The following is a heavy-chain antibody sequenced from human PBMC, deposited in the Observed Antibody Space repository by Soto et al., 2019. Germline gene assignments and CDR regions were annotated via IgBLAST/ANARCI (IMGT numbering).Heavy chain of an antibody. CDR2: IYYSGST. V-gene: IGHV4-39*01. J-gene: IGHJ4*02. Sequence: SETLSLTCTVSGGSISSSSYYWGWIRQPPGKGLEWIGSIYYSGSTYYNPSLKSRVTISVDTSKNQFSLKLSSVTAADTAVYYCARHELRWAFDYWGQGNLVTVSS. D-gene: IGHD4-17*01. CDR1: GGSISSSSYY. CDR3: ARHELRWAFDY.